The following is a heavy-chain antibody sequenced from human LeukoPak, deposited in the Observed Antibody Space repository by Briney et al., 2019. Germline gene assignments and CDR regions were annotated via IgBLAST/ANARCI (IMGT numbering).Heavy chain of an antibody. J-gene: IGHJ4*02. CDR2: ISGSGGST. Sequence: GGSLRLSCAASGFTFSSYAMSWVRQAPGKGLEWVSAISGSGGSTYYADSVKGRFTISRDNSKNTLYLQMNSLRAEDTAVYYCAKAYYDFWSGLYYFDHWGQGTLVTVSS. V-gene: IGHV3-23*01. D-gene: IGHD3-3*01. CDR3: AKAYYDFWSGLYYFDH. CDR1: GFTFSSYA.